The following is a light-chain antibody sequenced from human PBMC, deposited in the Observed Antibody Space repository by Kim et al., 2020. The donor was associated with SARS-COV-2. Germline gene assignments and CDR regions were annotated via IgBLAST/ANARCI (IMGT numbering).Light chain of an antibody. Sequence: SITISCTGTSSDVGSYTLVSWYQQHPGKAPKLMIYEGSKRPSGVSNRFSGSKSGNTASLTISGLQAEDEADYYCCSYAGSSTYVVFGGGTQLTVL. J-gene: IGLJ2*01. CDR3: CSYAGSSTYVV. CDR1: SSDVGSYTL. V-gene: IGLV2-23*01. CDR2: EGS.